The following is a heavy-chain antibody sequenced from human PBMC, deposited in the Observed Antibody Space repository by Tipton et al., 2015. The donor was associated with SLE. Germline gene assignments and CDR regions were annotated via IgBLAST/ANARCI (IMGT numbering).Heavy chain of an antibody. J-gene: IGHJ4*02. D-gene: IGHD2-8*02. CDR1: SSSIRSDNY. CDR3: ARAAGGGRAYWFFDY. CDR2: IWHSGSA. Sequence: TLSLTCAVSSSSIRSDNYWAWIRQPPGKGLGGSGGIWHSGSAYYNPSLERRVTMSVDTSKNQFSLELTSVTAADTAVYYCARAAGGGRAYWFFDYWGQGTLVTVSS. V-gene: IGHV4-38-2*01.